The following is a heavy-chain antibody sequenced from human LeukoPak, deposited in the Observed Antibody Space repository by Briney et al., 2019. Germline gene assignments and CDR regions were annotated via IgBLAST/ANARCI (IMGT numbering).Heavy chain of an antibody. V-gene: IGHV4-59*08. CDR3: ARLGRDVLRYFEPIGMDV. J-gene: IGHJ6*02. Sequence: SETLSLTCTVSGGSISSYYWSWIRQPPGKGLEWIGYIYYSGSTNYNPSLKSRVTISVDTSKNQFSLKLSSVTAADTAVYYCARLGRDVLRYFEPIGMDVWGQGTTVTVSS. CDR1: GGSISSYY. CDR2: IYYSGST. D-gene: IGHD3-9*01.